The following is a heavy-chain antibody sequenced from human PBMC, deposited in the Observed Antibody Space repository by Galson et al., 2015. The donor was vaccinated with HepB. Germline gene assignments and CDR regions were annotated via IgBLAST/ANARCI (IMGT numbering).Heavy chain of an antibody. Sequence: QSGAEVKKPGESLKISCKGSGYSFTSYWIGWVRQMPGKGLEWMGIIYPGDSDTRYSPSFQGQVTISADKSISTAYLQRSSLKASDAAMYYCARLRYSSSWELAFDYWGQGTLVTVSS. D-gene: IGHD6-13*01. CDR3: ARLRYSSSWELAFDY. J-gene: IGHJ4*02. CDR1: GYSFTSYW. V-gene: IGHV5-51*03. CDR2: IYPGDSDT.